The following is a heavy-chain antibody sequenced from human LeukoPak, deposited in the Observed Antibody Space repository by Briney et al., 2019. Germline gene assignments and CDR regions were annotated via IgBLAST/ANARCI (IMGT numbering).Heavy chain of an antibody. V-gene: IGHV3-7*05. D-gene: IGHD5-24*01. CDR1: VLTFSSHW. CDR3: AEILRLHTPRAFYI. Sequence: GGSLRLSGAACVLTFSSHWMNWVRQAPGKGLEWVANIHEDGSDKYYVDSVKGRFTVSRDNAKNSLYLQMNSLRAEDTAVYYCAEILRLHTPRAFYIWGQGTMVTVSS. CDR2: IHEDGSDK. J-gene: IGHJ3*02.